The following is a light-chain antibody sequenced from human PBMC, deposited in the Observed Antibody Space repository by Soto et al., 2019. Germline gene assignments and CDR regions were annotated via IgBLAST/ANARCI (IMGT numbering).Light chain of an antibody. CDR2: DAS. J-gene: IGKJ4*01. V-gene: IGKV1-33*01. Sequence: DIQMTQSQSSLSASVGDRVTITCQASQDISNYLNWYQHKPGKAPKLLIYDASHLETGVPSRFSGSGSGTHFTFTISSLQPEDIGTYYCQQFENLPLIFGGGTKVEIK. CDR1: QDISNY. CDR3: QQFENLPLI.